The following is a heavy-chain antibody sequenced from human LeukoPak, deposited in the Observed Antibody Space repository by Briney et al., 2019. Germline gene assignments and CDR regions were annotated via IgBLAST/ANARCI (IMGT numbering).Heavy chain of an antibody. J-gene: IGHJ6*03. CDR1: GGTFSSYA. D-gene: IGHD3-10*01. V-gene: IGHV1-69*05. CDR3: AIWLGELLPTDYMDV. CDR2: IIPIFGTA. Sequence: ATVKVSCKASGGTFSSYAISWVRQAPGQGLEWVGRIIPIFGTANYAQKFQGRVTITTDESTSTAYMELSSLRSEDTAVYYCAIWLGELLPTDYMDVWGKGTTVTVSS.